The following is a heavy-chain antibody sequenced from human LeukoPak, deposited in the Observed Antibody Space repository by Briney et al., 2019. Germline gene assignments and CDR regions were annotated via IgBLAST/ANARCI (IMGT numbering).Heavy chain of an antibody. D-gene: IGHD2-21*02. J-gene: IGHJ3*02. V-gene: IGHV3-30-3*01. Sequence: PGGSLRLSCAASGFTFSSYAMHWVRQAPGKGLEWVAVISYDGSNKYYADSVKGRFTISRDNSKNTLYLQMSSLRAEDTAVYYCARGGLLFRRLAFDIWGQGTMVTVSS. CDR1: GFTFSSYA. CDR2: ISYDGSNK. CDR3: ARGGLLFRRLAFDI.